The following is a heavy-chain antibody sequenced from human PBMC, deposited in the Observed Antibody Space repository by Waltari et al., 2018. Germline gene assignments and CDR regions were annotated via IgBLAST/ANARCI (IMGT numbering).Heavy chain of an antibody. CDR2: IYPGYADN. Sequence: EVQLVQSGAEVKKPGESLKISCKGSGYSFTSYWIGWVRQMPGKGLEWVGIIYPGYADNRYSPSCQGPVTISADRSISTAYLQWSSLKASDTAMYYCARPAREYYGSGINWGQGTLVTVAS. CDR3: ARPAREYYGSGIN. D-gene: IGHD3-10*01. J-gene: IGHJ4*02. CDR1: GYSFTSYW. V-gene: IGHV5-51*03.